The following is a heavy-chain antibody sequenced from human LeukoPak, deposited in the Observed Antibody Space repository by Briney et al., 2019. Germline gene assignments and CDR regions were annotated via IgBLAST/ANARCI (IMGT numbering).Heavy chain of an antibody. CDR1: GFTFSSYS. J-gene: IGHJ4*02. CDR3: ARAFGYSMSLDY. V-gene: IGHV3-21*01. CDR2: ISSNSTYV. Sequence: PGGSLRLSCAASGFTFSSYSMNWVRQAPGKGLEWVSSISSNSTYVFYADSMKGRFTISRDNAENSLSLQMNSLRAEDTAVYYCARAFGYSMSLDYWGQGTLVTVSS. D-gene: IGHD4-11*01.